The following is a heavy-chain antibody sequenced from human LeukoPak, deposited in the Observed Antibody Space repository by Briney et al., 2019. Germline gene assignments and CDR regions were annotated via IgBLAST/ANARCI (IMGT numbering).Heavy chain of an antibody. D-gene: IGHD5-18*01. Sequence: GGSLRLSCAASGFTFDDYAMHWVRQAPGKGLEWVSGISWNSGSIGYADSVKGRFTISRDNAKTSLYLQMNSLRAEDTAVYYCARDLSGIAGYTYGRGIDYWGQGTLVTVSS. CDR1: GFTFDDYA. CDR2: ISWNSGSI. CDR3: ARDLSGIAGYTYGRGIDY. V-gene: IGHV3-9*01. J-gene: IGHJ4*02.